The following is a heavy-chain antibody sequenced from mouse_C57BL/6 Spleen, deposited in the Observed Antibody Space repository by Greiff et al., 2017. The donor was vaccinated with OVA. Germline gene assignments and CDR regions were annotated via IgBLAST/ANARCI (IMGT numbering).Heavy chain of an antibody. J-gene: IGHJ3*01. V-gene: IGHV1-62-2*01. D-gene: IGHD3-3*01. CDR3: ARHEGGLGRAWFAY. CDR1: GYTFTEYT. Sequence: VKLMESGAELVKPGASVKLSCKASGYTFTEYTIHWVKQRSGQGLEWIGWFYPGSGSIKYNEKFKDKATLTADKSSSTVYMELSRLTSEDSAVYVCARHEGGLGRAWFAYWGQGTLVTVSA. CDR2: FYPGSGSI.